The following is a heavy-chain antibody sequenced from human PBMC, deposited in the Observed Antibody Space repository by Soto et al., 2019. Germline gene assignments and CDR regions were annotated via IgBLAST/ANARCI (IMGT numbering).Heavy chain of an antibody. CDR3: AKDGDSYGSGDRDWFDP. V-gene: IGHV3-23*01. J-gene: IGHJ5*02. D-gene: IGHD3-10*01. CDR2: ISGSGTST. CDR1: GFTFSSSA. Sequence: GGSLRLSCAASGFTFSSSAMSWVRQAPGKGLEWVSAISGSGTSTFYAGSVKGRFTISRDNSKNTLYLQMNSLRAEDTAVYYCAKDGDSYGSGDRDWFDPWGQGTLVTVSS.